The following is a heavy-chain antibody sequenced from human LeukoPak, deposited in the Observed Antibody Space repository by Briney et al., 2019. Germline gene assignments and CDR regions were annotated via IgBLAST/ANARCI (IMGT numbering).Heavy chain of an antibody. CDR2: INPNSGGT. D-gene: IGHD3-10*01. CDR3: ARTLSYYGSGTYYFDY. V-gene: IGHV1-2*02. CDR1: GYTFTGYY. Sequence: GASVKVSCKASGYTFTGYYMHWVRQAPGQGLEWMGWINPNSGGTNYAQKFQGRVTMTRDTSISTAYMELSRLRSDDTAVYYCARTLSYYGSGTYYFDYWGQGTLDTVSS. J-gene: IGHJ4*02.